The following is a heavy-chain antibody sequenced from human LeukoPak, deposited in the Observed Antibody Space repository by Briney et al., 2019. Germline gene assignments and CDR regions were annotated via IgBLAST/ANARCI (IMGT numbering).Heavy chain of an antibody. CDR3: AKEALLAATYYFDY. V-gene: IGHV3-23*01. CDR1: GFTFSSYA. D-gene: IGHD2-15*01. J-gene: IGHJ4*02. CDR2: ISGDGSTT. Sequence: GGSLRLSCAASGFTFSSYAMNWVRQAPGKGLEWVSAISGDGSTTFYADSVKGRFTISRDNSKNTLYLQMNSLRADDTAVYYCAKEALLAATYYFDYWGQGTLVTVSS.